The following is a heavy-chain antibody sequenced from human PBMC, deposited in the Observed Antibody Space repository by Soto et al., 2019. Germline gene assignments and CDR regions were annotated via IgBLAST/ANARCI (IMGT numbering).Heavy chain of an antibody. D-gene: IGHD3-10*01. Sequence: SETLSLTCTVSGGPISSSSYYWGWIRQPPGKGLEWIGSIYYSGSTYYNPSLKSRVTISVDTSKNQFSLKTEDTAVYYCTTTMVRGVYYYYGMDVWGQGTTVTVSS. CDR2: IYYSGST. CDR1: GGPISSSSYY. CDR3: RGVYYYYGMDV. V-gene: IGHV4-39*01. J-gene: IGHJ6*02.